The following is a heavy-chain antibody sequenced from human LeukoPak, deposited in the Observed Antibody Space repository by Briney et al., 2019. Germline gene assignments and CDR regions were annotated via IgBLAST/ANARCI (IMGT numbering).Heavy chain of an antibody. Sequence: SETLSLTCTVSGGSISSSSYYWGWIRQPPGKGLEWIGSIYYSGSTYYSPSLKSRVTISVDTSKNQFSLKLSSVTAADTAVYYCARISSSNWYNERGAFDVWGQGTMVTVSS. CDR2: IYYSGST. D-gene: IGHD6-13*01. J-gene: IGHJ3*01. V-gene: IGHV4-39*07. CDR1: GGSISSSSYY. CDR3: ARISSSNWYNERGAFDV.